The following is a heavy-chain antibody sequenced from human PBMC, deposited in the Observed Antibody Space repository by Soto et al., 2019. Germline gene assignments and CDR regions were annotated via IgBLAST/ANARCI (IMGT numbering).Heavy chain of an antibody. V-gene: IGHV4-61*01. CDR3: ARDSPRRLRAYYYSYGMDV. Sequence: QVQLQESGPGLVKPSETLSLTCTVSGGSVSSGSYYWSWIRQPPGKGLEWIGYIYYSGSTNYNPSLKSRVPIAVDTSKNQCSLKLSSVTAADTAVYYCARDSPRRLRAYYYSYGMDVWGQGTTVTVSS. CDR2: IYYSGST. CDR1: GGSVSSGSYY. J-gene: IGHJ6*02. D-gene: IGHD4-17*01.